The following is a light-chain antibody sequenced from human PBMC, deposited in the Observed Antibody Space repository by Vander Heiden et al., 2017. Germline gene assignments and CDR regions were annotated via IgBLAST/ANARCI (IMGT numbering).Light chain of an antibody. J-gene: IGKJ4*01. CDR3: QQYNTYPLT. CDR2: AAS. Sequence: DIQMTQSPSSLSASVGARVTITWRASQDISSWLVWYQQKPEKAPKPLIYAASSLQSGVPSRFSGSGSGTDFTLTISSLQPEDFATYYCQQYNTYPLTFGGGTKVEIK. CDR1: QDISSW. V-gene: IGKV1D-16*01.